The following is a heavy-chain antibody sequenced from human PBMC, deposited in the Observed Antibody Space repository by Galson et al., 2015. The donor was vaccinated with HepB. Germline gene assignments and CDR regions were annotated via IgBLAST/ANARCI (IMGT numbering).Heavy chain of an antibody. D-gene: IGHD6-19*01. CDR2: ISYDGSNK. J-gene: IGHJ6*02. Sequence: SLRLSCAASGFTFSSYAMHWVRQAPGKGLEWVAVISYDGSNKYYADSVKGRFTISRDNSKNTLYLQMNSLRAEDTAVYYCARGQGTVAGTHRNYFYYGMDVWGQGTTVTVSS. CDR1: GFTFSSYA. CDR3: ARGQGTVAGTHRNYFYYGMDV. V-gene: IGHV3-30*04.